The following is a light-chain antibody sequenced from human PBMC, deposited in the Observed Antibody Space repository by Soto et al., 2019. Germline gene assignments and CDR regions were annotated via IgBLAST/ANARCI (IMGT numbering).Light chain of an antibody. V-gene: IGKV1-12*01. CDR3: QQTSAFPRT. J-gene: IGKJ1*01. Sequence: VQMTQSTSSVSASVGDRVTITCRASREISRSLAWYQQTPGKAPKLLIRRASSLNRGVPSRFSGGGAGTEFTLTISSLQPEDFATYYCQQTSAFPRTFAQGTKVAIK. CDR1: REISRS. CDR2: RAS.